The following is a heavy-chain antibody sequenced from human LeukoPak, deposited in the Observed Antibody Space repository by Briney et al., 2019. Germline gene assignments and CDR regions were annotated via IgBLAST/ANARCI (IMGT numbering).Heavy chain of an antibody. CDR1: GYTFTSYD. V-gene: IGHV1-8*01. CDR2: MNPNSGNT. CDR3: ARDPWVVVAATNYYYYYMDV. D-gene: IGHD2-15*01. Sequence: ASVKVSCKASGYTFTSYDINWLRQATGQGLEWMGWMNPNSGNTDYAQKFQGRVTMTRNTTISTAYMELSRLRSDDTAVYYCARDPWVVVAATNYYYYYMDVWGKGTTVTVSS. J-gene: IGHJ6*03.